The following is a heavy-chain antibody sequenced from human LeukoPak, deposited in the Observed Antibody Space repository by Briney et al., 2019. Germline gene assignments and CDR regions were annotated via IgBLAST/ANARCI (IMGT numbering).Heavy chain of an antibody. CDR2: INPNSGGT. J-gene: IGHJ4*02. V-gene: IGHV1-2*04. CDR3: ARSGSIAVDPFDY. D-gene: IGHD6-19*01. CDR1: GYTFTGYY. Sequence: ASVKVSCKASGYTFTGYYMHWVRQAPGQGLEWMGWINPNSGGTNYAQKFQGWVTMTRDTSISTAYMELSRLRSDDTAVYYCARSGSIAVDPFDYWGQGTLVTVSS.